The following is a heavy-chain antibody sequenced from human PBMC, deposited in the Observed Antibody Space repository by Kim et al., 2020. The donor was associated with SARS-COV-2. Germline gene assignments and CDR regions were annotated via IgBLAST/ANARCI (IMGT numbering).Heavy chain of an antibody. Sequence: ADSVEGRCTIYRNNAKNSLYLQMNSLGAEEAAVYYCARDQPAAGGMDIWGQGTTVTVSS. J-gene: IGHJ6*02. D-gene: IGHD6-13*01. V-gene: IGHV3-11*06. CDR3: ARDQPAAGGMDI.